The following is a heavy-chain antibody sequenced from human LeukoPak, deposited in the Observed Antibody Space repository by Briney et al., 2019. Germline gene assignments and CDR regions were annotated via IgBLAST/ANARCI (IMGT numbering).Heavy chain of an antibody. J-gene: IGHJ6*03. CDR1: LFTFTVYA. CDR3: AKACRAALYVYYYMDV. D-gene: IGHD6-13*01. Sequence: GRTLRLSRALSLFTFTVYAMHWGRQTPGRGLERASGISNDGSNRYYADSVTGRFTIVRDYSKNTLYLQMNSLRAEATAVYYCAKACRAALYVYYYMDVWGKGTTVTVSS. CDR2: ISNDGSNR. V-gene: IGHV3-30*04.